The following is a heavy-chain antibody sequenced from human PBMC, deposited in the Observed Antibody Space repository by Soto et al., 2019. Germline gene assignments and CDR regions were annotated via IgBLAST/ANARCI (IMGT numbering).Heavy chain of an antibody. D-gene: IGHD6-6*01. V-gene: IGHV3-23*01. J-gene: IGHJ5*02. CDR1: GFTFSSYA. CDR3: ATPLGYSSSSDNGWWFDP. CDR2: ISGSGGST. Sequence: GGSLRLSCAASGFTFSSYAMSWVRQAPGKGLEWVSAISGSGGSTYYADSVKGRFTISRDNSKNTLYLQMNSLRAEDTAVYYCATPLGYSSSSDNGWWFDPWGQGTLVTVSS.